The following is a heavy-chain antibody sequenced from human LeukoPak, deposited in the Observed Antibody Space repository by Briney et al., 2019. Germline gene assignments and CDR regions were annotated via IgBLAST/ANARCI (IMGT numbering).Heavy chain of an antibody. V-gene: IGHV1-2*02. J-gene: IGHJ4*02. CDR3: VREGNDLLSKNFDY. D-gene: IGHD4-23*01. Sequence: ASVKLSCTASGFTFTDYYIHWVRQAPGQGLEWMGYINPHSGVRSSAQKFQGRVTMTPDTSISALYMELSSLTSDDTALYYCVREGNDLLSKNFDYWGQGTLVTVSS. CDR1: GFTFTDYY. CDR2: INPHSGVR.